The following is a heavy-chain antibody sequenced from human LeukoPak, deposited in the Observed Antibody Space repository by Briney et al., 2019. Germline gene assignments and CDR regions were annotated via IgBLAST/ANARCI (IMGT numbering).Heavy chain of an antibody. Sequence: GGSLRLSCAASGFTFSSYAMHWVRQAPGKGLEWVAVISYDGGNKYYADSVKGRFTISRDNSKNTLYLQMNSLRAEDTAVYYCARDGDFWSGYYNGGYYYGMDVWGQGTTVTVSS. CDR1: GFTFSSYA. V-gene: IGHV3-30-3*01. J-gene: IGHJ6*02. D-gene: IGHD3-3*01. CDR3: ARDGDFWSGYYNGGYYYGMDV. CDR2: ISYDGGNK.